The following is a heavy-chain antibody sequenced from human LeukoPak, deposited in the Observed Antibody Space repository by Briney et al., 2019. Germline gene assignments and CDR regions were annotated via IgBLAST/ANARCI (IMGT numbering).Heavy chain of an antibody. V-gene: IGHV3-30*18. CDR3: AKDPLDYGDYYGMDV. J-gene: IGHJ6*02. CDR2: ISYDGSNK. CDR1: GFTFSSYG. D-gene: IGHD4-17*01. Sequence: GGSLRLSYAASGFTFSSYGMHWVRQAPGKGLEWVAVISYDGSNKYYADSVKGRFTISRDNSKNTLYLQMNSLRAEDTAVYYCAKDPLDYGDYYGMDVWGQGTTVTVSS.